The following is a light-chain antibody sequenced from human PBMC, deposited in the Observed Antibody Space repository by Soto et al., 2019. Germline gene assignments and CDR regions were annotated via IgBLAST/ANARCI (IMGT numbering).Light chain of an antibody. Sequence: QAVVTQEPSLTVSPGGTVTLTCGSSTGAVTSGHYPYWFQQKPGQAPRTLIYDTSNKHSWTPARFSGSLLGDKAALTLSGAQPEDESEYYCLLSYSDTVVFGGGTQLTVL. CDR3: LLSYSDTVV. CDR1: TGAVTSGHY. V-gene: IGLV7-46*01. CDR2: DTS. J-gene: IGLJ2*01.